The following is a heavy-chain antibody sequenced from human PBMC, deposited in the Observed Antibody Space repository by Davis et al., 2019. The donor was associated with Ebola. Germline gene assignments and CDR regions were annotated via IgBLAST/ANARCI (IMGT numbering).Heavy chain of an antibody. CDR1: SFSFISYW. Sequence: GGSLRLSCEVSSFSFISYWMSWVRQAPGKGLEWVANIRQDGSEKQHVDSVKGRFTISRDNAKNSLYLQMNSLRVEDTGVYYCARFSRGELENYWGQGTLVTVSS. CDR3: ARFSRGELENY. V-gene: IGHV3-7*01. J-gene: IGHJ4*02. CDR2: IRQDGSEK. D-gene: IGHD3-10*01.